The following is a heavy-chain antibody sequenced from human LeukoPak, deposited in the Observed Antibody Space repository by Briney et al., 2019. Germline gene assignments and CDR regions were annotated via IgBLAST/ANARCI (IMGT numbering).Heavy chain of an antibody. CDR3: ARGQTLFDY. CDR1: GGSISSTSYY. CDR2: VYYSGGT. Sequence: SETLSLTCTVSGGSISSTSYYWDWIRLPPGKGLEWIGSVYYSGGTFYNPSLKSRVIVSIDTSKNQFSLKLSSVTAADTAVYYCARGQTLFDYWGQGTLVTVSS. J-gene: IGHJ4*02. V-gene: IGHV4-39*07.